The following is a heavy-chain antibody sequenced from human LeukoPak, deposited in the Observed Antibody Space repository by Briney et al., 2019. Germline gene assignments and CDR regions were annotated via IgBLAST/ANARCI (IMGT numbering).Heavy chain of an antibody. CDR1: GGSITNTNY. CDR2: VNLQGST. Sequence: SETLSLTCGVSGGSITNTNYWTWVRQPPGKGLEWIGEVNLQGSTNYNPSLMGRVAISVDTSENHISLQLTSVTAADTAVYYCARGGSVTYRIDYWGQGTLVTVSS. V-gene: IGHV4-4*02. CDR3: ARGGSVTYRIDY. J-gene: IGHJ4*02. D-gene: IGHD1-14*01.